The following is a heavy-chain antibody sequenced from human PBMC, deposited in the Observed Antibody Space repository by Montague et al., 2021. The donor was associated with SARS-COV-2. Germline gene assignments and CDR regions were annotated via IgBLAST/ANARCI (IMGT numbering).Heavy chain of an antibody. V-gene: IGHV4-31*03. CDR3: ARAQTTFGVGITSFDY. D-gene: IGHD3-3*01. CDR2: IYYSGST. Sequence: TRSLTCTVSGGSISSGGYYWSWIRQHPGKGLEWIGYIYYSGSTYYNPSLKSRVTISVDTSKNQFSLKLSSVTAADTAVYYCARAQTTFGVGITSFDYWGQGTLVTVSS. CDR1: GGSISSGGYY. J-gene: IGHJ4*02.